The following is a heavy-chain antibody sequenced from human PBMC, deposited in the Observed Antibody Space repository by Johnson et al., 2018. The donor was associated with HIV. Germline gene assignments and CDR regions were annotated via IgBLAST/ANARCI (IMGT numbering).Heavy chain of an antibody. D-gene: IGHD5-18*01. CDR3: TTGVDTAMYAFDI. CDR2: ISYDGSNK. J-gene: IGHJ3*02. V-gene: IGHV3-30*04. Sequence: VQLAESGGGVVQPGRSLRLSCAASGFTFSSYAMHWVRQAPGKGLEWVAVISYDGSNKYYADSVKGRFTISRDNSKNTTYLQMNSLRAEDTAVYYCTTGVDTAMYAFDIWGQGTMVTVSS. CDR1: GFTFSSYA.